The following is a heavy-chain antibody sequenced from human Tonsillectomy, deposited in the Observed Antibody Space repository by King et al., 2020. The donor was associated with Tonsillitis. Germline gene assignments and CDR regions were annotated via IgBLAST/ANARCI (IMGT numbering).Heavy chain of an antibody. CDR3: ARAQTLRFSGLSAFDI. J-gene: IGHJ3*02. V-gene: IGHV4-61*02. CDR1: DSSISSGGYY. CDR2: IYTSGST. Sequence: VPLQESGPGLVKPSQTLSLTCTVSDSSISSGGYYWSWIRQPAGKGLEWIGRIYTSGSTNYNPSLKSRVTMSVDTSKNQFSLKLGSVTAADTAVYYCARAQTLRFSGLSAFDIWGQGTMVTVSS. D-gene: IGHD3-3*01.